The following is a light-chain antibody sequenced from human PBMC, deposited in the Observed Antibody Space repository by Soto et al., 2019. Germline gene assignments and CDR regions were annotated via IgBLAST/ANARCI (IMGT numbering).Light chain of an antibody. Sequence: DIQMTQSPSSLSASVGDRVTITCQASQDISNYLNWYQQKPGKAPKLLIYDASNLETGVPSRFSGSGSGTDFTFTISSLQPEAIATYYCQQYDNLRITFGQGTRLEIK. CDR3: QQYDNLRIT. V-gene: IGKV1-33*01. J-gene: IGKJ5*01. CDR1: QDISNY. CDR2: DAS.